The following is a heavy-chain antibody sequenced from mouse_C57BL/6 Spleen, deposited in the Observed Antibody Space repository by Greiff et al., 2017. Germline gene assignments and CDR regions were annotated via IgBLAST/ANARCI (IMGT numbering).Heavy chain of an antibody. V-gene: IGHV5-17*01. CDR2: ISSASSTI. Sequence: EVQRVESGGGLVKPGGSLKLSCAASGFTFSDYGMHWVRQAPEKGLEWVAYISSASSTIYYSDTVKGRFTLSRDNAKNTLFLQMTSLRSEDTAMYYCARDSYGSSHYWGQGTTLTVSS. D-gene: IGHD1-1*01. CDR1: GFTFSDYG. CDR3: ARDSYGSSHY. J-gene: IGHJ2*01.